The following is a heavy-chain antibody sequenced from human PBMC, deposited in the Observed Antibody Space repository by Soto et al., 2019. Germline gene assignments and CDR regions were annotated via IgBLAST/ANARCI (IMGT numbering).Heavy chain of an antibody. Sequence: SETLSLTCAGYCGSFSGYLWNWIRQPPGKGLEWIGEINDSGSTNYNPSLKSRVTISLDTSKNQFSLKLSPVTAADTALYYCARRGTRDPITIFGVVTSCFDPRVQGNLV. V-gene: IGHV4-34*01. CDR2: INDSGST. J-gene: IGHJ5*02. CDR3: ARRGTRDPITIFGVVTSCFDP. D-gene: IGHD3-3*01. CDR1: CGSFSGYL.